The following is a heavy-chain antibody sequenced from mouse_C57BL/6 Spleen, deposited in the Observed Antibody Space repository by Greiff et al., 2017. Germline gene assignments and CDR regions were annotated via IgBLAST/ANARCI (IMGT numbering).Heavy chain of an antibody. CDR3: AREGDVGFAY. CDR1: GFSLTSYG. J-gene: IGHJ3*01. CDR2: IWSGGST. Sequence: VQLQESGPGLVQPSQSLSITCTVSGFSLTSYGVHWVRQSPGKGLEWLGVIWSGGSTDYNAAFISRLSISKDNSKSQVFFKMNSLQADDTAIYYCAREGDVGFAYWGQGTLVTVSA. D-gene: IGHD3-3*01. V-gene: IGHV2-2*01.